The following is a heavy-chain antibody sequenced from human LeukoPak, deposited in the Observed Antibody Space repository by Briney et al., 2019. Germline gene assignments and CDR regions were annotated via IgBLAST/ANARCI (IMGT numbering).Heavy chain of an antibody. CDR2: IKSNADGATT. CDR1: GFTFNNPW. V-gene: IGHV3-15*01. D-gene: IGHD5-24*01. Sequence: GGSLRLSCPASGFTFNNPWMSWVRRAPGKGLEWVARIKSNADGATTDYAAPVKGTFTISTDNSKKRLLLQMNSLKTEDKAVHYCTTRINRDGYHLANDNWGEGTPVTVSS. J-gene: IGHJ4*02. CDR3: TTRINRDGYHLANDN.